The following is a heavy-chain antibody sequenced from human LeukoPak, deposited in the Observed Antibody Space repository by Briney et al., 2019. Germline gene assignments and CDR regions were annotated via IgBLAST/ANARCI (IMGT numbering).Heavy chain of an antibody. Sequence: PGGSLRLSCAASGFTFSSYAMSWVRQAPGKGLKWVSAISGSGGSTYYADSVKGRFTISRDNSKNTLYLQMNSLRAEDTAVDYCAKVGRIAVAGQLDYWGQGTLVTVSS. D-gene: IGHD6-19*01. CDR1: GFTFSSYA. CDR2: ISGSGGST. J-gene: IGHJ4*02. CDR3: AKVGRIAVAGQLDY. V-gene: IGHV3-23*01.